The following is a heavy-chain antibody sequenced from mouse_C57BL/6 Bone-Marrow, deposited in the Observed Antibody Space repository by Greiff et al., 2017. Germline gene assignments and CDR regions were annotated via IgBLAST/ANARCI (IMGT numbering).Heavy chain of an antibody. V-gene: IGHV5-17*01. CDR3: ARGGYYAMDY. J-gene: IGHJ4*01. CDR2: ISSGSSTI. Sequence: EVKLQESGGGLVKPGGSLKLSCAASGFTFSDYGMHWVRQAPEKGLEWVAYISSGSSTIYYADTVKGRFTISRDNAKNTLFLQMTGLRADDTAMYYCARGGYYAMDYWGQGTSVTVSS. CDR1: GFTFSDYG.